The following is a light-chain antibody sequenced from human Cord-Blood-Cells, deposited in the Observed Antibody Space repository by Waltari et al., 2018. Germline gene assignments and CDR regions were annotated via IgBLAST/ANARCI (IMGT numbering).Light chain of an antibody. Sequence: DIQMTQSPSSLSASVGDRVTITCRASQSISSYLKWYQQIPGKAPQLLSYAASSLQSGVPSRFSGSGAGTEFTLTISSLQPEDSAAYYCQQSDSTPRTFGGGTKVEIK. CDR1: QSISSY. CDR2: AAS. CDR3: QQSDSTPRT. J-gene: IGKJ4*01. V-gene: IGKV1-39*01.